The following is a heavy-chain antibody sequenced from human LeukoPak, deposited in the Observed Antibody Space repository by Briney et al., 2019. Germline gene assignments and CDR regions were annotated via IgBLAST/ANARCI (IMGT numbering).Heavy chain of an antibody. D-gene: IGHD2-8*01. Sequence: PSETLSLTCGVSGGSISNTNWRSWVRQPPGQGLEWIGEISLTGLTHYNPSLGSRVTVSLGKSKNQLSLNLTSVTAADTAVYYCSRENGAFSPFGYWGQGILVTV. CDR1: GGSISNTNW. J-gene: IGHJ4*02. CDR3: SRENGAFSPFGY. CDR2: ISLTGLT. V-gene: IGHV4-4*02.